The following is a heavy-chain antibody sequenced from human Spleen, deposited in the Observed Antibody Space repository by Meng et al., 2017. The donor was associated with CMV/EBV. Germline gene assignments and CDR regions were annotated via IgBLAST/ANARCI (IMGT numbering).Heavy chain of an antibody. J-gene: IGHJ6*02. CDR1: GFTFSNYY. Sequence: GGSLRLSCVGSGFTFSNYYMTWVRQAPGKGLEWVANIKQDGSEKYYVDSVKGRFTISRDNAKRSLYLQMNSLRADDTAVYYCARRALTIAIFGMVPIPDYYYHYGLDVWGQGTTVTVSS. CDR2: IKQDGSEK. V-gene: IGHV3-7*01. CDR3: ARRALTIAIFGMVPIPDYYYHYGLDV. D-gene: IGHD3-3*01.